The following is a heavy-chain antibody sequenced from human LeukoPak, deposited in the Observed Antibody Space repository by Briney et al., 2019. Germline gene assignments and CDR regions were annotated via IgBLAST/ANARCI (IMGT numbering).Heavy chain of an antibody. V-gene: IGHV3-21*01. Sequence: GGSLRLSCAASGFNFNDGFMSWVRQAPGKGLEWVSSISSSSSYIYYADSVKGRFTISRDNAKNSLYLQMNSLRAEDTAVFYCARDGGYPPYMDVWGKGTTVTVSS. CDR2: ISSSSSYI. CDR1: GFNFNDGF. D-gene: IGHD3-16*01. CDR3: ARDGGYPPYMDV. J-gene: IGHJ6*03.